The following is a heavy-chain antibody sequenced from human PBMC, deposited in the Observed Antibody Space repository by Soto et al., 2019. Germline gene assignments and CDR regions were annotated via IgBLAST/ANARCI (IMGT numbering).Heavy chain of an antibody. J-gene: IGHJ3*02. V-gene: IGHV1-18*01. CDR1: GYTFTTYG. D-gene: IGHD5-18*01. Sequence: QVQLVQSGPEVKKPGASVKVSYKASGYTFTTYGISWVRQAPGQGLEWMGWISTYNGNPNYAQKLQGRVTMTTDTSTSTAYMELRSLRSDDTAVFYCARAPVYSTSPKNAFDIWGQGTVVTVSS. CDR3: ARAPVYSTSPKNAFDI. CDR2: ISTYNGNP.